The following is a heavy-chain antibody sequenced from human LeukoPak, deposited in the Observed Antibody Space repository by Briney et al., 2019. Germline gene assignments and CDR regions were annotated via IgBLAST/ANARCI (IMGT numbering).Heavy chain of an antibody. CDR2: IYTSGST. CDR3: ARSREVYYDSNGYPFDY. Sequence: PSETLSLTCTVSGGSISSYYWSWIRQPAGKGLEWIGRIYTSGSTNYNPSLKSRVTMSVDTSKNQFSLKLSSVTAADTAVYYCARSREVYYDSNGYPFDYWGQGTLVTVSS. CDR1: GGSISSYY. D-gene: IGHD3-22*01. J-gene: IGHJ4*02. V-gene: IGHV4-4*07.